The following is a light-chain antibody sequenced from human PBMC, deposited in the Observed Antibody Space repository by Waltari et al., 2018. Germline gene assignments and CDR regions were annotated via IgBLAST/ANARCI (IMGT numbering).Light chain of an antibody. CDR3: QQYYTFPFT. V-gene: IGKV1-8*01. CDR2: AAS. Sequence: AIRMTQSPPSFSASTGDRVTITCRANQGISSYLAWVQQKPGKAPKLLIYAASTLQTGVPSRFSGSGSGTDFTLTISCLQSEDLATYYCQQYYTFPFTFGPGTKVDVK. CDR1: QGISSY. J-gene: IGKJ3*01.